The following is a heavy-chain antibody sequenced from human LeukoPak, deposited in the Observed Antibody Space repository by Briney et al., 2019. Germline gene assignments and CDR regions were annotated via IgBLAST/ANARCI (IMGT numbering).Heavy chain of an antibody. CDR2: IYYSGST. Sequence: SETLSLTCTVSGGSFSSADYYWSWFRQPPGKGLEWVAYIYYSGSTNYNPALKRRVTISLDTSKNQFSLRLSSVTAADTAVYYCARIYRYAPDYRGQGTLVTVSS. CDR1: GGSFSSADYY. J-gene: IGHJ4*02. V-gene: IGHV4-61*08. CDR3: ARIYRYAPDY. D-gene: IGHD5-12*01.